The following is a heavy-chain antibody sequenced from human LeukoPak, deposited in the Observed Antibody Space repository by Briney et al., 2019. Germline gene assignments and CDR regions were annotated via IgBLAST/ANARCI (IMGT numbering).Heavy chain of an antibody. V-gene: IGHV1-2*02. CDR1: GYTFTDYS. Sequence: GASVKVSCKTSGYTFTDYSIHWVRQAPGQGLEWMGWINPNSGGTNYAQKFQGRVTMTRDTSITTAYLDLSRLRSDDTAVYYCARETDDFSSGYPLSYFDYWGQGTLVTVSS. D-gene: IGHD3-3*01. CDR3: ARETDDFSSGYPLSYFDY. J-gene: IGHJ4*02. CDR2: INPNSGGT.